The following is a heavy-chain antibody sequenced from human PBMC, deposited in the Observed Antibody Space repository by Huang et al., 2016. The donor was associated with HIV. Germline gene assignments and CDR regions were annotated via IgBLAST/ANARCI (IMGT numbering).Heavy chain of an antibody. CDR2: INWNSGNI. J-gene: IGHJ4*02. D-gene: IGHD3-22*01. CDR1: GFTFDDYA. CDR3: AKDMTSYYDSSDSFDY. V-gene: IGHV3-9*01. Sequence: EVQLVESGGGLVQPGRSLRLSCAASGFTFDDYAFHWVRQAPGKGLEWVSGINWNSGNIGYADSGKGRFTVARDNAKNSLLLQMTSLRAEDTAFYYCAKDMTSYYDSSDSFDYWGQGTLVTISS.